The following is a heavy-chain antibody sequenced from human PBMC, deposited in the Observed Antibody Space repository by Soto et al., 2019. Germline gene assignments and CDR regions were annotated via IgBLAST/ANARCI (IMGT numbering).Heavy chain of an antibody. D-gene: IGHD6-13*01. V-gene: IGHV3-30*18. CDR2: ISYEGSEK. CDR3: VKDKGAAAGFDY. CDR1: GFTFSNNG. J-gene: IGHJ4*02. Sequence: QVHLVESGGGVVQPGRSLRLSCAASGFTFSNNGMHWVRQAPGKGLEWMGVISYEGSEKYYAGSVKGRFTISRDNSKNTLYLQKDTLRGEDTAIFYCVKDKGAAAGFDYWGQGILVTVSS.